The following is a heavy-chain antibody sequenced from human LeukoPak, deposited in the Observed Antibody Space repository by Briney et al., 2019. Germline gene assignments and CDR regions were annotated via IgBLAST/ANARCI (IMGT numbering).Heavy chain of an antibody. Sequence: ASVKVSCKASGYTFTGYYMHWVRQAPGQGLEWVGWINPNSGGTNYALKFQGRVTMTRDTSISTAYRELSRLRSDDTAVYYCARVRAYSGYVIDYWGQGTLVTVSS. V-gene: IGHV1-2*02. CDR1: GYTFTGYY. CDR2: INPNSGGT. J-gene: IGHJ4*02. CDR3: ARVRAYSGYVIDY. D-gene: IGHD5-12*01.